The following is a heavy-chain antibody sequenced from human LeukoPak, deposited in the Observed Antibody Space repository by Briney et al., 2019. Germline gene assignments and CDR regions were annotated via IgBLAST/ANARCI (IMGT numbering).Heavy chain of an antibody. CDR2: IKQDGSEK. D-gene: IGHD2-2*01. V-gene: IGHV3-7*03. Sequence: PGGSLRLSCAASGFTFSSYWMSWVRQAPGKGLEWVAHIKQDGSEKYYVDSVKGRFTISRDNAKTSLYLQMNSLRVEDTAVYYCARTTPDIVVVPDADFDYWGQGTLVTVSS. J-gene: IGHJ4*02. CDR3: ARTTPDIVVVPDADFDY. CDR1: GFTFSSYW.